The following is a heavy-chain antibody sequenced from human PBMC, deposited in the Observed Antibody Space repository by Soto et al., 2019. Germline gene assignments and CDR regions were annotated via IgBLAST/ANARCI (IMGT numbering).Heavy chain of an antibody. CDR2: MKPNSGNT. J-gene: IGHJ3*02. Sequence: ASVKLSCNASGYTFTSYDINWVRQTTGQGLEWMGGMKPNSGNTGYAQKFQGRVTMTRNTSISTAYMELSSLRSEDTAVYYCAMVILEEYAIDIWGQRTMVTVSS. CDR3: AMVILEEYAIDI. V-gene: IGHV1-8*01. D-gene: IGHD2-2*01. CDR1: GYTFTSYD.